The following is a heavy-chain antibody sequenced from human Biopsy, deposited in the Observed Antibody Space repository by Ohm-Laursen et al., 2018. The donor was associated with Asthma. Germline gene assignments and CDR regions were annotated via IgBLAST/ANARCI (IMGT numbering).Heavy chain of an antibody. CDR2: VFYGGAT. D-gene: IGHD4-23*01. J-gene: IGHJ1*01. V-gene: IGHV4-59*01. CDR1: GVSISSDY. Sequence: GTLSLTCTVSGVSISSDYWSWIRQPPGKGLGWIGYVFYGGATNYNPSLKSRVTISVDTSKNQFFLRLSSVTAADTAVYYCARGVVYGGDSYAEYFQHWGQGTLVTVSS. CDR3: ARGVVYGGDSYAEYFQH.